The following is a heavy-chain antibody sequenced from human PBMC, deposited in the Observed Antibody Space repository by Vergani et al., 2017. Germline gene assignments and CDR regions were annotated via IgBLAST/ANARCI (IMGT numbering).Heavy chain of an antibody. V-gene: IGHV3-21*01. CDR2: ISSSSSYI. Sequence: EVQLVESGGGLVKPGGSLRLSCAASGFTFSSYSMNWVRQAPGKGLEWVSSISSSSSYIYYADSVKGRFTIARDNAKNSLYLQMNSLRAEDTAGYYCARGLDIVVVPAATGLDVWGKGTTVTVSS. CDR3: ARGLDIVVVPAATGLDV. D-gene: IGHD2-2*01. CDR1: GFTFSSYS. J-gene: IGHJ6*04.